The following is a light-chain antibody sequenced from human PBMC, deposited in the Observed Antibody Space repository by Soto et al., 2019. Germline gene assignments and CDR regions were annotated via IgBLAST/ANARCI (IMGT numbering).Light chain of an antibody. J-gene: IGKJ3*01. CDR2: GAS. Sequence: IVLTQSPGTLSLSPGERATLSCRASQSVSSSYLAWYQQKPGQAPRLLIYGASSRATGIPDRFSGSGSGTDFTLTISRLEPEDFAVYYWQQYGSSLVTFGPGTKVDIK. CDR1: QSVSSSY. CDR3: QQYGSSLVT. V-gene: IGKV3-20*01.